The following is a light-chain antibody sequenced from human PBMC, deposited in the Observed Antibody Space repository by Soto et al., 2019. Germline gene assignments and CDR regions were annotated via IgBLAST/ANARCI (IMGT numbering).Light chain of an antibody. CDR2: DAS. V-gene: IGKV1-5*01. Sequence: DIQMTQSPSTLSASVGDRVTITCRASQSIRSWLAWYQQKPGKAPKLLIYDASSSERGVPSRFSGSGSGTDFTLTISSLQPDDFATYYCQQYNSYSCTFGQGTKLEIK. CDR1: QSIRSW. CDR3: QQYNSYSCT. J-gene: IGKJ2*01.